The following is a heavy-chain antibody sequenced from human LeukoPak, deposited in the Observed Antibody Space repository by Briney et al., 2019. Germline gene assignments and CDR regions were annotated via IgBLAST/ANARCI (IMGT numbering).Heavy chain of an antibody. J-gene: IGHJ3*02. D-gene: IGHD4-17*01. CDR2: IIPIFGTA. Sequence: ASVKVSCKASGGTFSSYAISWVRQAPGQGLEWMGGIIPIFGTANYAQKFQGRVTITADESPSTAYMELSSLRSEDTAVYYCARDSYGDYVRNAFDIWGQGTMVTVSS. V-gene: IGHV1-69*01. CDR1: GGTFSSYA. CDR3: ARDSYGDYVRNAFDI.